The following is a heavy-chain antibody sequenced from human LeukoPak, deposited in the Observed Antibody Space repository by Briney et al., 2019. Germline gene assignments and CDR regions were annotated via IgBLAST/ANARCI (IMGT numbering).Heavy chain of an antibody. D-gene: IGHD6-19*01. J-gene: IGHJ4*02. CDR2: ISGSGGST. V-gene: IGHV3-23*01. Sequence: GRSLRLSCAASGFTFSSYAMSWVRQAPGKGLEWVSAISGSGGSTYSADSVKGRFTISRDNSKNTLYLQMNSLRAEDTAVFYCAKDLRQWLGYYFDYWGQGTLVTVSS. CDR1: GFTFSSYA. CDR3: AKDLRQWLGYYFDY.